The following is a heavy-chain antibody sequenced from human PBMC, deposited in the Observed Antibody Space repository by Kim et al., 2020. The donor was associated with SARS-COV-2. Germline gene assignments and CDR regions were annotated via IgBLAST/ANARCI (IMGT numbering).Heavy chain of an antibody. CDR1: GFTFSSYG. V-gene: IGHV3-33*01. CDR2: IWYDGSNK. J-gene: IGHJ4*02. Sequence: GGSLRLSCAASGFTFSSYGMHWVRQAPGKGLEWVAVIWYDGSNKYYADSVKGRFTISRDNSKNTLYLQMNSLRAEDTAVYYCARDRGVWFGELFVDYWGQGTLVTVSS. CDR3: ARDRGVWFGELFVDY. D-gene: IGHD3-10*01.